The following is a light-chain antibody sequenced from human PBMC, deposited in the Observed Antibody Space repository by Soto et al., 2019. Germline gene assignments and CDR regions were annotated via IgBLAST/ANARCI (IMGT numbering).Light chain of an antibody. J-gene: IGKJ1*01. Sequence: DIQMTQSPSSVSAAVGDRVTISWRASEDINSRLAWYQQKPGNAPKLLIYDVPSLESGVPSRFSGSGSGTEFTLTISSLQPDDSATYYCQQCNTFWTFGQGTKVDI. CDR2: DVP. CDR3: QQCNTFWT. CDR1: EDINSR. V-gene: IGKV1-5*01.